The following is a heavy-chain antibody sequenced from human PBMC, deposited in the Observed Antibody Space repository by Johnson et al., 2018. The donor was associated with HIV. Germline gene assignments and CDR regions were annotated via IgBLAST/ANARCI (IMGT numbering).Heavy chain of an antibody. J-gene: IGHJ3*02. V-gene: IGHV3-30*19. CDR1: GFTFRTYG. CDR3: ARIAAAAIDAFDI. D-gene: IGHD6-13*01. CDR2: ISYDGSSK. Sequence: QVQLVESGGGVAQPGTSVRLSCEVSGFTFRTYGTHWVRQAPGKGLEWVAVISYDGSSKYYADSVKGRFTISRDNSRNTLYLQMNSLRAEDTAVYYCARIAAAAIDAFDIWGQGTMVTVSS.